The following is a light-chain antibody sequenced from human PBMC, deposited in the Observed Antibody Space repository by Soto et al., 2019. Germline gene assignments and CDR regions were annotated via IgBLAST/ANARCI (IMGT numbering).Light chain of an antibody. CDR1: QSITSW. J-gene: IGKJ1*01. Sequence: DIQMTQSPSTLSASVGDRVTITCRASQSITSWLAWYQQKPGKAPKLLIYDASSLENGVPSRFSGSGSGTVFTLTISSLKHDDYATYYCQQYNRYWTFGQGTKVDI. V-gene: IGKV1-5*01. CDR2: DAS. CDR3: QQYNRYWT.